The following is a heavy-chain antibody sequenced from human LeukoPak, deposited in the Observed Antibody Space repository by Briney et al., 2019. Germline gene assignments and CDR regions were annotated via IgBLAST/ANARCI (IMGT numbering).Heavy chain of an antibody. CDR3: AKDLGTGTSQYFYYGMDV. Sequence: GRSLRLSCAASGFTFDDYAMHWVRQAPGKGLEWVSGISWNGGKMDYADSVKGRFTISRDKAKSSLYLQMNSLRAEDTALYYCAKDLGTGTSQYFYYGMDVWGKGPRSPSPQ. D-gene: IGHD3-16*01. J-gene: IGHJ6*01. CDR1: GFTFDDYA. V-gene: IGHV3-9*01. CDR2: ISWNGGKM.